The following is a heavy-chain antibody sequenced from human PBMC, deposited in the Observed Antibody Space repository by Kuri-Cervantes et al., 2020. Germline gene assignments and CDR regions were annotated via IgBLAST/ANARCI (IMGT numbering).Heavy chain of an antibody. D-gene: IGHD2-15*01. CDR2: IKHDGTEK. J-gene: IGHJ3*02. CDR1: GFTFNNYW. CDR3: ARYCSSSSCWDAFDI. V-gene: IGHV3-7*01. Sequence: GESLKISCAASGFTFNNYWMSWVRQAPGKGLEWVANIKHDGTEKYYMDSVKGRFTISRDNAKNSLYLQMNSLRAEDTAVYYCARYCSSSSCWDAFDIWGQGTMVTVSS.